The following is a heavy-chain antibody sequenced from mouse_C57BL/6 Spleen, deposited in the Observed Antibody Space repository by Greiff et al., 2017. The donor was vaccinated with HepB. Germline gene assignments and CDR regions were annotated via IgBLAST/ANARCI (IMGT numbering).Heavy chain of an antibody. J-gene: IGHJ2*01. CDR2: IDPSDSYT. Sequence: QVQLQQPGAELVMPGASVKLSCKASGYTFTSYWMHWVKQRPGQGLEWIGEIDPSDSYTNYNQKFKGKSTLTVDKSSSTAYMQLSSLTSEDSAVYYCARVPTGNYFDYWGQGTTLTVSS. V-gene: IGHV1-69*01. CDR1: GYTFTSYW. CDR3: ARVPTGNYFDY. D-gene: IGHD2-10*01.